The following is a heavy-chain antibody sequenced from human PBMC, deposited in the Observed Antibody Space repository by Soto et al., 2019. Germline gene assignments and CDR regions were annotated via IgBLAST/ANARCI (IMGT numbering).Heavy chain of an antibody. J-gene: IGHJ4*02. V-gene: IGHV1-3*01. CDR3: ARGDGYYYFDY. CDR2: INAGNVNT. Sequence: QVQLVQSGAEVKKPGASVKVSCKASGYTFTSYAMHWVRQAPGQRLEWMGWINAGNVNTKYSQKFQGRVTITRDTSASTAYMQLSSLRSEDTAVYYCARGDGYYYFDYWGQGPLVTVSS. D-gene: IGHD3-22*01. CDR1: GYTFTSYA.